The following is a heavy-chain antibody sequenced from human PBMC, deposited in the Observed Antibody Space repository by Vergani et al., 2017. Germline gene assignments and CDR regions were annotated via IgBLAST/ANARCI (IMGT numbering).Heavy chain of an antibody. J-gene: IGHJ4*02. Sequence: EVQLVESGGGLVQPGRSLRISCAASGFTFDDYAMHWVRQAPGKGLEWVSGSSWNSGSIGYADSVKGRLTISRDNAKNSLYLQMNSLRAEDTALYYCAKDTADYGDRARVYYFDYWGQGTLVTVSS. CDR2: SSWNSGSI. CDR1: GFTFDDYA. V-gene: IGHV3-9*01. CDR3: AKDTADYGDRARVYYFDY. D-gene: IGHD4-17*01.